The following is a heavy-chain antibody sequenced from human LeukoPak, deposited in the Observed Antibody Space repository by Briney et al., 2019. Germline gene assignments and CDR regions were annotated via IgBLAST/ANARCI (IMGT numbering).Heavy chain of an antibody. CDR2: IRYDGSNK. CDR1: GFIFNTYV. D-gene: IGHD5-18*01. CDR3: AKGDSYGYGVY. Sequence: PGGSLRLSCAASGFIFNTYVMHWVRQAPGKGLEWLAFIRYDGSNKNYADSVKGRFTISRDNTKNSLYLQMNSLRAEDTAVYYCAKGDSYGYGVYWGQGTLVTVSS. V-gene: IGHV3-30*02. J-gene: IGHJ4*02.